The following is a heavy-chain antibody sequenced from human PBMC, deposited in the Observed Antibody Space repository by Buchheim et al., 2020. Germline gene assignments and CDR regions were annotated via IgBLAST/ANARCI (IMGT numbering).Heavy chain of an antibody. CDR2: INYIPTIT. CDR1: GFTFSNYR. CDR3: ARDADRRYCSGENCYDHFFDH. Sequence: EVQLVESGGGLVQPGGSLRLSCAASGFTFSNYRMNWVRQAPGKGLEFVAHINYIPTITTYAASAQGRFTISRDNAKNSLYLQMNSLRAEDTAVYYCARDADRRYCSGENCYDHFFDHWGRGTL. J-gene: IGHJ4*02. V-gene: IGHV3-48*01. D-gene: IGHD2-15*01.